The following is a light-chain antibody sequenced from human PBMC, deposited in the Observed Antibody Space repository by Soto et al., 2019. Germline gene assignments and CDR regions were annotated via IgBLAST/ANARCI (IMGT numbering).Light chain of an antibody. CDR1: QTIRYS. J-gene: IGKJ1*01. CDR2: GAS. V-gene: IGKV1-39*01. CDR3: HQTAGSLTWT. Sequence: DIQMTQSPSSLSASVGDRVTITCRASQTIRYSLNWYQQKPGKGPKVLIYGASNLQSGVPPRFSGSGSGTDFALTISILQPEDCATYYCHQTAGSLTWTFGQGTRVEAK.